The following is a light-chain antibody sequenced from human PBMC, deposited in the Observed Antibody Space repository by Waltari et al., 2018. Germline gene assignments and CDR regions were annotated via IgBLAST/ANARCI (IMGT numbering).Light chain of an antibody. J-gene: IGLJ2*01. V-gene: IGLV3-10*01. CDR3: YSTDSRCNH. Sequence: SYELTQPPSVSVSPGQTARITCSGDALPKKYAYWYQQKSGQAPVLVIYEDRKRPSGTPERFSCSSSGTMATLTISGAQVEDEADYYCYSTDSRCNHFGGGTKLTVL. CDR1: ALPKKY. CDR2: EDR.